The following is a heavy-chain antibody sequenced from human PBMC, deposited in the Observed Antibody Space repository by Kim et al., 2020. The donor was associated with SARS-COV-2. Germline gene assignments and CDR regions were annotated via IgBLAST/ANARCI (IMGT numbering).Heavy chain of an antibody. J-gene: IGHJ6*02. D-gene: IGHD3-16*01. CDR3: ARVLGRYYYYGMDV. Sequence: YSPKFQGRVHITRDTSASPAYMELSSLRSEDTAVYYCARVLGRYYYYGMDVWGQGTTVTVSS. V-gene: IGHV1-3*01.